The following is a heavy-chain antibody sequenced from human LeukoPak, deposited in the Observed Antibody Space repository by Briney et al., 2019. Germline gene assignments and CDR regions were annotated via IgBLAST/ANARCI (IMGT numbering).Heavy chain of an antibody. CDR1: GESFSAYY. Sequence: PSETLSLTCAVYGESFSAYYWTWIRQSPGKGLEWIGEINHRGSTNYNPPLKSRLTISVDTSKNQFSLKLGSVTAADTAVYYCASSVGSTDYWGQGALVTVSS. V-gene: IGHV4-34*01. D-gene: IGHD1-26*01. CDR2: INHRGST. J-gene: IGHJ4*02. CDR3: ASSVGSTDY.